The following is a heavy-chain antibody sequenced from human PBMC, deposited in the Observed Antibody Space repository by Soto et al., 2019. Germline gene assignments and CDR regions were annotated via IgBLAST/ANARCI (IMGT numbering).Heavy chain of an antibody. Sequence: GGSLRLSCAASGFTFSSYSMNWVRQAPGKGLEWVSSISSSSSYIYYADSVKGRFTISRDNAKNSLYLQMNSLRAEDTAVYYCARDPVPELLRGGGFDYWGQGTLVTVSS. CDR3: ARDPVPELLRGGGFDY. J-gene: IGHJ4*02. CDR1: GFTFSSYS. CDR2: ISSSSSYI. D-gene: IGHD1-7*01. V-gene: IGHV3-21*01.